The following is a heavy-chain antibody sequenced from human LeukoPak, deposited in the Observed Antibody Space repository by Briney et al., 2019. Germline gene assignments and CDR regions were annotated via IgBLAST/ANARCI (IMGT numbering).Heavy chain of an antibody. J-gene: IGHJ4*02. CDR2: IYYGGST. CDR3: ATYPFRGDTHYFDY. Sequence: PSETLSLTCPVSGGSISSYYWSWIRQPPGKGLEWIAYIYYGGSTNYNPSLKSRVTISVDTSKNQFSLKLSSVTAADTAVYYCATYPFRGDTHYFDYWGQGILVTVSS. D-gene: IGHD3-10*01. CDR1: GGSISSYY. V-gene: IGHV4-59*01.